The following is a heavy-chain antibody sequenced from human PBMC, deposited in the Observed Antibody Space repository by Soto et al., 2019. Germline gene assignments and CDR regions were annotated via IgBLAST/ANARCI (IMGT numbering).Heavy chain of an antibody. D-gene: IGHD6-13*01. J-gene: IGHJ4*02. Sequence: QITLKESGPTLVKPTQPLTLTCTFSGFSFSTSAVGVGWIRQPPGKALEWLALIYWDDDKRYSPSLKSRLTITKNTSRNQVVVTITNMDPVDTATYYCAHVYWAASGTRYYFDYWGQGTLVTVSS. V-gene: IGHV2-5*02. CDR1: GFSFSTSAVG. CDR2: IYWDDDK. CDR3: AHVYWAASGTRYYFDY.